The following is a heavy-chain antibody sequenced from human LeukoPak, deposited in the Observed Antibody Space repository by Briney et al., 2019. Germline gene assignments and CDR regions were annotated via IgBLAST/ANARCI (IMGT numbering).Heavy chain of an antibody. CDR2: IYTSGST. V-gene: IGHV4-4*07. J-gene: IGHJ4*02. D-gene: IGHD6-19*01. CDR1: GGSFSGYY. CDR3: ARETPYSSGYNY. Sequence: SETLSLTCAVYGGSFSGYYWSWIRQPAGKGLEWIGRIYTSGSTNYNPSLKSRVTISVDTSKNQFSLKLSSVTAADTAVYYCARETPYSSGYNYWGQGTLVTVSS.